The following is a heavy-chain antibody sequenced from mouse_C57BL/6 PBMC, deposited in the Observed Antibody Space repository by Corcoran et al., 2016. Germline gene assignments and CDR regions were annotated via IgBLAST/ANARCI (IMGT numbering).Heavy chain of an antibody. J-gene: IGHJ3*01. CDR1: GFTFSNWY. CDR3: ATITTPFNFQY. Sequence: EEQLVESGGGLVQPGGSLKLSCMASGFTFSNWYMSWIRQAPGKGLEWIATISDDSSDIEYANSVKGRFTISRDNNKNTLYLQMSGLRPDDTAVYYCATITTPFNFQYWGQGTLVTVS. D-gene: IGHD1-3*01. CDR2: ISDDSSDI. V-gene: IGHV5-17*01.